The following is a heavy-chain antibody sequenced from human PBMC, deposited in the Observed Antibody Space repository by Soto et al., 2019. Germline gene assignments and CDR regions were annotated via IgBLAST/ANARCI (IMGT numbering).Heavy chain of an antibody. CDR3: ARAPGRRFFDY. D-gene: IGHD3-16*01. Sequence: KTGGSLRLSCAAPGFTFSDYYMSWIRQAPGKVLEWLSYISSTGSIINYADSVKGRFTISRDNAKNSLYLQMNSLRAEDTAVYFCARAPGRRFFDYCGQGTLVTLSS. V-gene: IGHV3-11*01. J-gene: IGHJ4*02. CDR1: GFTFSDYY. CDR2: ISSTGSII.